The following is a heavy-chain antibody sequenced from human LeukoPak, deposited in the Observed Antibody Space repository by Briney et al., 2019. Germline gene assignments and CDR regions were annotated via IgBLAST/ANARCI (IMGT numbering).Heavy chain of an antibody. CDR3: ARASSSKNVQNVDV. CDR2: IKQDGSET. CDR1: GFTFSTYW. Sequence: GGSLRLSCAASGFTFSTYWMIWVRQTPGKGLEWVASIKQDGSETHYVDSVKGRFTISRDNTNNSLYLQMNSLRAEDTAVYYCARASSSKNVQNVDVWGQGTTVTVSS. D-gene: IGHD4-11*01. V-gene: IGHV3-7*01. J-gene: IGHJ6*02.